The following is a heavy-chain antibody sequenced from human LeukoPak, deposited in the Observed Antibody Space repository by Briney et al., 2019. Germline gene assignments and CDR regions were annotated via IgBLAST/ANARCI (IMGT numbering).Heavy chain of an antibody. J-gene: IGHJ5*02. D-gene: IGHD3-22*01. CDR1: GFTFSNYA. Sequence: GGSLRLSCAVSGFTFSNYAKSWVRQAPGKGLEWVSSISGSGDTTYYADPVKGRFTISRDNSKNTLYLQMNSLRAEDTAVYYCAPDNSGAFPNWFDPWGQGTLVTVSS. CDR3: APDNSGAFPNWFDP. CDR2: ISGSGDTT. V-gene: IGHV3-23*01.